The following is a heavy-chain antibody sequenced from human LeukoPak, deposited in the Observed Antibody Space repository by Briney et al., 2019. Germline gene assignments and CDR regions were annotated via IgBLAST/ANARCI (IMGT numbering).Heavy chain of an antibody. Sequence: SETLSLTCTVSGYSISSGYYWGWIRQPPGKGLEWIGSIYHSGSTYYNPSLKSRVTISVDTSKNQFSLKLSSVTAADTAVYYCARDSYSSSWYHWFDPWGQGTLVTVSS. J-gene: IGHJ5*02. CDR3: ARDSYSSSWYHWFDP. D-gene: IGHD6-13*01. V-gene: IGHV4-38-2*02. CDR1: GYSISSGYY. CDR2: IYHSGST.